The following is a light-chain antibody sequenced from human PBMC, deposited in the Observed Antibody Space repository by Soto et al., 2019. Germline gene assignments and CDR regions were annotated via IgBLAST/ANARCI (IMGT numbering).Light chain of an antibody. J-gene: IGKJ4*01. V-gene: IGKV1-9*01. CDR1: QGISSY. CDR3: QQYNNWPPP. Sequence: DIQLTQSPAFLSASVRDRVTITCLASQGISSYLAWFQQKPGRAPKLLIYAASNLQSGVPSRFSGSGSGTEFTLTISRLQSEDFAVYYCQQYNNWPPPSGGGTKVDI. CDR2: AAS.